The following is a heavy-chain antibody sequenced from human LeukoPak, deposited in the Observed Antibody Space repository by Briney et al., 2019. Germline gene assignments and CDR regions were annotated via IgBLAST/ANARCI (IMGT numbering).Heavy chain of an antibody. J-gene: IGHJ4*02. CDR1: GYTFTSYA. D-gene: IGHD6-13*01. CDR3: ARPESSSRWSLTLDY. CDR2: INAGTGKT. V-gene: IGHV1-3*03. Sequence: ASVKVSCKASGYTFTSYAMHWVRQAPGQRLEWMGWINAGTGKTKYSQEFQGRVTITRDTSASTAYMELSSLRSEDMAVYYCARPESSSRWSLTLDYWGQGTLVTVSS.